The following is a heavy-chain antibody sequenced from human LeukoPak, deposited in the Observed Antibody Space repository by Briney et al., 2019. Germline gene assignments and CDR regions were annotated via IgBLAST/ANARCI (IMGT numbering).Heavy chain of an antibody. CDR3: ASSTMVRGVTY. V-gene: IGHV4-39*01. D-gene: IGHD3-10*01. CDR2: IYYSGST. CDR1: GGSISSSSYY. Sequence: SETLSLTCTVSGGSISSSSYYWGWIRQPPGKGLEWSATIYYSGSTSYNPSLKSRVTISVDPSENQFSLKLGSVTAAGPAVSYCASSTMVRGVTYWGQGTLVTVSS. J-gene: IGHJ4*01.